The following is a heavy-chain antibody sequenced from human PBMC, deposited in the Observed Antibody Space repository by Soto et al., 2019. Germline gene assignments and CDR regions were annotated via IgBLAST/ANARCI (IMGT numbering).Heavy chain of an antibody. CDR1: GDSISSYD. D-gene: IGHD4-4*01. Sequence: SETLSLPCTVSGDSISSYDWSWIRQPPGKGLEWIGYIYYSGSTKNPSLKSRVTMSVDTSKNQFSLKLSSVIAADTAVYYCARVGQPQSFDYWGQGTLVTVSS. V-gene: IGHV4-59*01. J-gene: IGHJ4*02. CDR2: IYYSGST. CDR3: ARVGQPQSFDY.